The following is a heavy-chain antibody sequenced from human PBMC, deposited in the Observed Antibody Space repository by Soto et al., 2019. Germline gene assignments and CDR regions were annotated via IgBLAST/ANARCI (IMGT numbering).Heavy chain of an antibody. D-gene: IGHD5-18*01. J-gene: IGHJ4*02. CDR2: IIPMFGTA. Sequence: QVQLVQSGAEVKKPESSVKVSCKAPGGTFSTYAISWVRQAPGQGLEWMGGIIPMFGTANYAQRFQDRVTITADESTNTVYMELSRLRSEDTAVYFCASGIQLWLRRINNGYSGWGQGTLGTVSS. V-gene: IGHV1-69*12. CDR3: ASGIQLWLRRINNGYSG. CDR1: GGTFSTYA.